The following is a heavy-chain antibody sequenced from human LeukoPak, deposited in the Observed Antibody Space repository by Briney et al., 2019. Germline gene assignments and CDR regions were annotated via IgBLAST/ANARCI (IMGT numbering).Heavy chain of an antibody. D-gene: IGHD3-22*01. CDR2: ISGSGGST. V-gene: IGHV3-23*01. Sequence: GGSLRLSCAASGFTFSSYAMSWVRQAPGKGLEWVSAISGSGGSTYYADSVKGRFTISRDNSKNTLYLQMNSLRAEDTAVYYCAKDVVGDYYDSSGYGYWGQGTLVTVSS. J-gene: IGHJ4*02. CDR1: GFTFSSYA. CDR3: AKDVVGDYYDSSGYGY.